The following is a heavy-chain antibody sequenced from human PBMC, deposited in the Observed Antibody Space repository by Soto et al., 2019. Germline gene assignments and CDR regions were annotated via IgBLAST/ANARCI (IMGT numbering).Heavy chain of an antibody. CDR1: GFTFSSYS. Sequence: GGSLRLSCAASGFTFSSYSMNWVRQAPGKGLEWVSSISSSSSYIYYADSVKGRFTISRDNAKNSLYLQMNSLRAEDTAVYYCASPTGPLPQDYYFYYMDVWGKGTTVTVSS. D-gene: IGHD3-16*02. CDR2: ISSSSSYI. CDR3: ASPTGPLPQDYYFYYMDV. V-gene: IGHV3-21*01. J-gene: IGHJ6*03.